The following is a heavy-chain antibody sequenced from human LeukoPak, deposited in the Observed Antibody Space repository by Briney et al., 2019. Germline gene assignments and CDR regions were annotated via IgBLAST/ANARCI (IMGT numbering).Heavy chain of an antibody. CDR2: MNASPL. CDR3: ARDTYFHDTSGYYINDL. V-gene: IGHV3-48*03. D-gene: IGHD3-22*01. J-gene: IGHJ5*02. CDR1: GFTFSSYE. Sequence: GGSLRLSCAASGFTFSSYEMNWVRQAPGKGLEWVASMNASPLYYADSVKGRFAISRDNAKNSLYLQMNSLRVEDTAVYFCARDTYFHDTSGYYINDLWGQGTLVTVSS.